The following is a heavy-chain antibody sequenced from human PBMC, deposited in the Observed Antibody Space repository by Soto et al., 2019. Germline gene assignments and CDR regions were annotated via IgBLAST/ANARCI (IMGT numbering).Heavy chain of an antibody. Sequence: GESLQISCTGVGYKFGSAWIGWVRQMPGKGLEWMGIIKPGTSDIRYSPSCRGHVTISADEAVSTAYLQWSSLKASDTASYYCASQLRHICSSRGQVTLVIVSS. D-gene: IGHD3-10*02. J-gene: IGHJ4*02. V-gene: IGHV5-51*01. CDR2: IKPGTSDI. CDR3: ASQLRHICSS. CDR1: GYKFGSAW.